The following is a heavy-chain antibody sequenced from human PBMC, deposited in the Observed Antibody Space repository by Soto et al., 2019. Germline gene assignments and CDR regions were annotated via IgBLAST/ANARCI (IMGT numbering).Heavy chain of an antibody. CDR2: ISSSGTII. CDR3: ARGKSIFYGMDV. J-gene: IGHJ6*02. Sequence: PGGSLRLSCAASGFTFSDYYISWIRQAPGKGLEWVSYISSSGTIIYHADSVKGRFTIPRDNAKNSLFLQMNSLRAEDTAVYYCARGKSIFYGMDVWGQGTTVTVSS. D-gene: IGHD2-15*01. V-gene: IGHV3-11*01. CDR1: GFTFSDYY.